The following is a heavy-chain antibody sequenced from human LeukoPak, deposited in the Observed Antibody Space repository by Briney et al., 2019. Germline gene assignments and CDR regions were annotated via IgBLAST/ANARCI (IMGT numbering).Heavy chain of an antibody. J-gene: IGHJ4*02. CDR1: GFTFGSYA. D-gene: IGHD6-19*01. CDR3: AKSYSGWYAIDY. Sequence: PGGSLRLSCAASGFTFGSYAMSWVRQAPGKGLEWVSAISGGVGDTHYADSVMGRFTISRDGSKNTVFLQMNSLRAEDTALYYCAKSYSGWYAIDYWGQGTLVTVSS. V-gene: IGHV3-23*01. CDR2: ISGGVGDT.